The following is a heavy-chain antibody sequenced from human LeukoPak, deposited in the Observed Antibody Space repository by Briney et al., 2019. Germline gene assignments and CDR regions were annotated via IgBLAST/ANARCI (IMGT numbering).Heavy chain of an antibody. CDR2: ITSNSSAM. CDR3: AREFLLEGGYYDPGGF. V-gene: IGHV3-48*02. Sequence: TGGSLRLTCAASGFTFSRFDMKWVRLAPGKGLECISSITSNSSAMYYADSVKGRFTISRDNAKNSLYLLMNSLRDEDTAVYYCAREFLLEGGYYDPGGFGGQGTLVTVSS. CDR1: GFTFSRFD. D-gene: IGHD3-10*01. J-gene: IGHJ4*02.